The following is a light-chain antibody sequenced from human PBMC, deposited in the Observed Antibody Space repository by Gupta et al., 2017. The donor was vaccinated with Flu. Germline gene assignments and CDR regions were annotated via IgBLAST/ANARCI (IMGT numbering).Light chain of an antibody. CDR3: QQDDSSPQT. V-gene: IGKV4-1*01. CDR2: WAS. CDR1: QSVLYSSNNKNY. Sequence: DIVMTQSPDSLTVSLGERATINCKSSQSVLYSSNNKNYLAWYQQKLGQPPKLLIYWASTRESGVPDRFSGSGSGTDFTLTISSLQAEDVAVYYCQQDDSSPQTFGQGTKVEIK. J-gene: IGKJ1*01.